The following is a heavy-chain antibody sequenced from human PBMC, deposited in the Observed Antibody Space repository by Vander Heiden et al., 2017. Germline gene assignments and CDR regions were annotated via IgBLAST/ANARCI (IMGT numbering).Heavy chain of an antibody. Sequence: QVQLVESGGGVVQPGKSLRLSCAASGFTFNNYAMQWVRQAPGKGLEWVASIWYDGSDQRYVDSVKGRFSISRDNSKNTVHLQMNSLSVEDTAFYYCARAESLTGTGCFDHWGQGVLVTVSS. CDR3: ARAESLTGTGCFDH. V-gene: IGHV3-33*01. D-gene: IGHD1-1*01. CDR2: IWYDGSDQ. CDR1: GFTFNNYA. J-gene: IGHJ4*02.